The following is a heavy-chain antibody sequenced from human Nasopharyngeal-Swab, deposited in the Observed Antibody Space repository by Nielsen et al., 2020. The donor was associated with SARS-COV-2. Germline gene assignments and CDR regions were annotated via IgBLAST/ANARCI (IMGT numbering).Heavy chain of an antibody. V-gene: IGHV5-51*01. CDR3: ARRIAVAGIYDY. D-gene: IGHD6-19*01. CDR1: GYSFTCYW. J-gene: IGHJ4*02. CDR2: IYPGDSDT. Sequence: KVSCKGSGYSFTCYWVGWVRQMPGKGLEWMGIIYPGDSDTRYSPSFQGQVTISADKSISTAYLQWSSLKASDTAMYYCARRIAVAGIYDYWGQGTLVTVSS.